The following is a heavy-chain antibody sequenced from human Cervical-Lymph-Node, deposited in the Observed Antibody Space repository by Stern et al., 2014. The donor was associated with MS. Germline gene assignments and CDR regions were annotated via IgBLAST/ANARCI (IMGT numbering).Heavy chain of an antibody. V-gene: IGHV1-69*01. D-gene: IGHD3-9*01. CDR3: ARGWSYDILTAYSY. Sequence: VQLVESGAEVKKPGSSGKVSCKASGGSFSNYAISLVRQAPGQGLEWMGGIIPIFGTANYAQKFQGRVTITADESTSTAYMELSSLRSEDTALYYCARGWSYDILTAYSYWGQGTLVTVSS. CDR1: GGSFSNYA. CDR2: IIPIFGTA. J-gene: IGHJ4*02.